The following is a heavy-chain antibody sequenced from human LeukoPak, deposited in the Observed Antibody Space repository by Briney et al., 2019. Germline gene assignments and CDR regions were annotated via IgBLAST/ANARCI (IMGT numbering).Heavy chain of an antibody. J-gene: IGHJ4*02. CDR1: GFTFTKYW. CDR3: AREVWGPEY. V-gene: IGHV3-7*01. CDR2: IKQDGSDK. D-gene: IGHD1-14*01. Sequence: GGSLRLSCAASGFTFTKYWMTWVRQAPGKGLEWVGNIKQDGSDKNYMDSVKGRFTISRDNTKNSIYLQMSSLRAEDTAVYYCAREVWGPEYWGQGTLVTVSS.